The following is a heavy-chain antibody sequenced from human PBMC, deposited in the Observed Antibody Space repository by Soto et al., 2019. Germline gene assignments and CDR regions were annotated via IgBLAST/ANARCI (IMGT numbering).Heavy chain of an antibody. D-gene: IGHD3-3*01. J-gene: IGHJ4*02. Sequence: PSETLSLTCTVSVGSISGYYWTWIRQPPGKGLEWIGYIYYTGSTNYNPSVKSRVSISLDTSNNLFSLKLSSVTAADTAVYYCAALESVLRAGVYWGQGPRGTVSS. V-gene: IGHV4-59*01. CDR1: VGSISGYY. CDR3: AALESVLRAGVY. CDR2: IYYTGST.